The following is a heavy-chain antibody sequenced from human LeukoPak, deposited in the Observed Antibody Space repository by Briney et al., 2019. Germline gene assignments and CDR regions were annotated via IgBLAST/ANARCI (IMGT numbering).Heavy chain of an antibody. CDR3: ARDERGYYYDSRGYYWGFDY. CDR1: DYTFTSYG. D-gene: IGHD3-22*01. J-gene: IGHJ4*02. Sequence: GASVKVSCKASDYTFTSYGISWVRQAPGPGLEWMGWISAYSGNTNYAQKLQGRVTMTTATSTSTAYMELRSLKSDDTAVYYCARDERGYYYDSRGYYWGFDYWGQGTLVTVSS. V-gene: IGHV1-18*01. CDR2: ISAYSGNT.